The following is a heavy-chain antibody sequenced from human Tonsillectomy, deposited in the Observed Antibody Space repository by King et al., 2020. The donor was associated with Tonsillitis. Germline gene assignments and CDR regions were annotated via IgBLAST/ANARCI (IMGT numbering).Heavy chain of an antibody. V-gene: IGHV3-9*01. CDR2: VSWRSRFI. CDR1: GFKFGDYA. J-gene: IGHJ4*02. D-gene: IGHD3-16*01. CDR3: ARDGGLGGEGGYYCDS. Sequence: VQLVESGGGLVQPGRSLRLSCVAFGFKFGDYAMHWVRQRPGKGLEWVSGVSWRSRFITSADSVNGRFTISRDNAKNSLYLEMKSLEPEDTAFYYCARDGGLGGEGGYYCDSWGQGTLVTVS.